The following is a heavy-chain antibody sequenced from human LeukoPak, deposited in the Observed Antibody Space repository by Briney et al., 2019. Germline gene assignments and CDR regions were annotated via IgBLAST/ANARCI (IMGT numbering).Heavy chain of an antibody. CDR2: ISAYYGNT. CDR3: ARDVDTSMAYYFDC. J-gene: IGHJ4*02. Sequence: GASVKVSCKASGYTFTSYGISWVRQAPGQGLEWMGWISAYYGNTNYAQRVQGRVTMTTDTSTSTAYMELRSLRSDDTAVYYCARDVDTSMAYYFDCWGQGTLVTVSS. CDR1: GYTFTSYG. D-gene: IGHD5-18*01. V-gene: IGHV1-18*01.